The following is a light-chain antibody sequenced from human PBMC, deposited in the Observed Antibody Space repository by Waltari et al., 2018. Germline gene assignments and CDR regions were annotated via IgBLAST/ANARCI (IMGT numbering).Light chain of an antibody. CDR2: GAS. V-gene: IGKV3-20*01. CDR3: QHNVKLPVT. CDR1: QSVSRA. Sequence: EILLTQSPGTLSLSPGERATLSCRASQSVSRALVWYQQKPGQAPRPLIYGASTRASGVPDRFSGSGSGTDFSLTISRLDTEDFAVYYCQHNVKLPVTFGQGTKVEI. J-gene: IGKJ1*01.